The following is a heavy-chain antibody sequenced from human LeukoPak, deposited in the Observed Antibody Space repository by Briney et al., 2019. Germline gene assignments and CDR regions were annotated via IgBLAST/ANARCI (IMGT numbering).Heavy chain of an antibody. D-gene: IGHD1-7*01. CDR3: ARAELELRTAFDI. Sequence: GASVKVSCKASGYTFTGYYMHWVRQAPGQGLEWMGWINPNSGGTNYAQKFQGRVTMTRDTSISTAYMELSRLRSDDTAVYYCARAELELRTAFDIWGQGTMVTVSS. CDR1: GYTFTGYY. CDR2: INPNSGGT. J-gene: IGHJ3*02. V-gene: IGHV1-2*02.